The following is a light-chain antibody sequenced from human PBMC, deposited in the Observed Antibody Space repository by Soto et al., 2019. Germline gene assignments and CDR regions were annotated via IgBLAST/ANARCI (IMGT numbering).Light chain of an antibody. CDR2: END. J-gene: IGLJ1*01. Sequence: QSGLTEPPSVSAGPGQKVPISCSGGSSNIGTYYVSWHQQLPGTAPKLLIYENDKRPSGIPDRFSGSKSGTSATLGITGPQTGDEADYYCGTSDTSLSIFVFGTGTKVPVL. CDR3: GTSDTSLSIFV. V-gene: IGLV1-51*02. CDR1: SSNIGTYY.